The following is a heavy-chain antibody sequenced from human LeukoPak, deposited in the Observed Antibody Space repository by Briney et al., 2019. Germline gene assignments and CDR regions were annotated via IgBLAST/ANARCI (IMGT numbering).Heavy chain of an antibody. D-gene: IGHD6-13*01. CDR2: IWYDGSNK. V-gene: IGHV3-33*08. CDR1: GFTFSSYA. J-gene: IGHJ4*02. Sequence: PGGSLRLSCAASGFTFSSYAMSWVRQAPGKGLEWVAIIWYDGSNKYSADSVKGRVTISRDNSKNTLYLQMNSLRAEDTAIYYCARGGLAAAGIDYWGQGTLVTVSS. CDR3: ARGGLAAAGIDY.